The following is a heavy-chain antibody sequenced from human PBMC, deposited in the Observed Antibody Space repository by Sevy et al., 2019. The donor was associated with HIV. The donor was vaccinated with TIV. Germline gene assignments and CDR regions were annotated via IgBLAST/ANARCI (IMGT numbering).Heavy chain of an antibody. CDR2: ISGGGSST. CDR1: GFTFSNSA. V-gene: IGHV3-23*01. CDR3: AKNSSSPSGNYYYYGMDV. Sequence: GGSLRLSCAASGFTFSNSAMSWVRQAPGKGLEWVSAISGGGSSTYYADSVKGRFTISRDNSKNTLSLQMNSLRAEDTAVYYCAKNSSSPSGNYYYYGMDVWGQGTTVTVSS. D-gene: IGHD6-6*01. J-gene: IGHJ6*02.